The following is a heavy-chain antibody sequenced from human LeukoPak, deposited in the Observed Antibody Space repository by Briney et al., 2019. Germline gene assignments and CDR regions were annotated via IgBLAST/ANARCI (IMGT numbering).Heavy chain of an antibody. J-gene: IGHJ6*03. CDR1: GGSIRSGDHH. CDR3: ARDLGGYPFFMDV. Sequence: PSKTLSLTCSVSGGSIRSGDHHWAWVRQPPGKGLEFIGSLDESGRPYYNRPLKSRVSISGDTSGKQFSLNLTSVTAADTAVYFCARDLGGYPFFMDVWGRGTTVIVSS. D-gene: IGHD2-15*01. V-gene: IGHV4-39*07. CDR2: LDESGRP.